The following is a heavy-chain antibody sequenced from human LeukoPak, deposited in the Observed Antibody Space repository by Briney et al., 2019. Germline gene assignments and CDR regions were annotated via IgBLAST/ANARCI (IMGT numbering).Heavy chain of an antibody. V-gene: IGHV4-30-4*01. CDR1: GGSISSGDYY. D-gene: IGHD3-22*01. CDR2: IHYSGST. CDR3: ARDYNDSSGYVMFDY. Sequence: SETLSLTCTISGGSISSGDYYWSWIRQPPGKGLEWIGYIHYSGSTYYNPSLKSRVTISVDTSKNQFSLKLSSVTAADTAVYYCARDYNDSSGYVMFDYWGWGTLVTVSS. J-gene: IGHJ4*02.